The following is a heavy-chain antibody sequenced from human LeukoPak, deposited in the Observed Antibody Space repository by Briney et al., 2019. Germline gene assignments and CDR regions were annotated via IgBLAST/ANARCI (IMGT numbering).Heavy chain of an antibody. V-gene: IGHV4-39*07. CDR1: GGSSSSSSYY. CDR2: IYYSGST. Sequence: SETLSLNGTVSGGSSSSSSYYWGWIRQPPGKGLGWIGSIYYSGSTYYNPSLKSRVTISVDTSKNQFSLKLSSVTAADTAVYHCARDSDVGYDFWSGYHSYYYMDVWGKGTTVTVSS. J-gene: IGHJ6*03. D-gene: IGHD3-3*01. CDR3: ARDSDVGYDFWSGYHSYYYMDV.